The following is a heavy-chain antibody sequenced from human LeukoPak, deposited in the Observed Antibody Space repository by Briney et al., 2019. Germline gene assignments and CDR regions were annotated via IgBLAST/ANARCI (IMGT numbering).Heavy chain of an antibody. CDR3: ARDSDGGKIAFDY. CDR1: GFTFSSYW. V-gene: IGHV3-7*01. Sequence: PGGSLRLSCAASGFTFSSYWMSWVRQAPGKGLEWVANIKQDGSEKYYVDSVKGRFTISRDNAKNSLYLQMNSLRAEDTAVYYCARDSDGGKIAFDYWGQGTLVTVFS. J-gene: IGHJ4*02. D-gene: IGHD4-23*01. CDR2: IKQDGSEK.